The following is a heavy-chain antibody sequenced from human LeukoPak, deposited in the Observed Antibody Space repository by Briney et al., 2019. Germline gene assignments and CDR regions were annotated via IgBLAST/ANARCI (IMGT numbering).Heavy chain of an antibody. CDR1: GYTFTGYY. CDR2: INPNSGGT. J-gene: IGHJ4*02. Sequence: ASVKVSCKASGYTFTGYYMHWVRQAPGQGLEWMGWINPNSGGTNYAQKFQGRVTMTRDTSISTAYMELSRLRSDDTAVYYCARWGYYDSSGYYYVPFDYWGQGTLVTVSS. V-gene: IGHV1-2*02. D-gene: IGHD3-22*01. CDR3: ARWGYYDSSGYYYVPFDY.